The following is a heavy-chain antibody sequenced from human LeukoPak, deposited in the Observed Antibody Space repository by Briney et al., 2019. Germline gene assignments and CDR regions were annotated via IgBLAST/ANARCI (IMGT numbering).Heavy chain of an antibody. J-gene: IGHJ4*02. D-gene: IGHD3-10*01. CDR3: ARDNYGSGNYFDY. Sequence: SETLSLTCTVSGDSISSYYWSWIRQPAGKGLEWIGRIHPSGSTNYNPSLKSRVTLSVDTSKNQFSLKLSSVTAADTAVYYCARDNYGSGNYFDYWGQGTLVTVSS. CDR2: IHPSGST. CDR1: GDSISSYY. V-gene: IGHV4-4*07.